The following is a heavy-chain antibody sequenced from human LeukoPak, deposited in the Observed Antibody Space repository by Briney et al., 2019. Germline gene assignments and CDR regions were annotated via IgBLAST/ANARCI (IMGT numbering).Heavy chain of an antibody. J-gene: IGHJ4*02. V-gene: IGHV1-18*01. D-gene: IGHD6-13*01. CDR1: GGTFSSYA. Sequence: ASVKVSCKASGGTFSSYAISWVRQAPGQGLEWMGWISAYNGNTNYAQKLQGRVTMTTDTSTSTAYMELRSPRSDDTAVYYCARAGGYSSPLGYWGQGTLVTVSS. CDR2: ISAYNGNT. CDR3: ARAGGYSSPLGY.